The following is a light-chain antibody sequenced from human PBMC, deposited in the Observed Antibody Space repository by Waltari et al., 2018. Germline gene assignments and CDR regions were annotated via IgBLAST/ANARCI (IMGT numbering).Light chain of an antibody. CDR1: SGDGGGYTY. V-gene: IGLV2-8*01. Sequence: QSALTQPPSASGSPGQSVTISCTGTSGDGGGYTYVSWYQHHPGKAPKLMIYEVNKRPSGVPDRFSGSKSGNTASLTVSGLQADDEADYYCYSYAGNNNVVFGGGTKLTVL. J-gene: IGLJ2*01. CDR2: EVN. CDR3: YSYAGNNNVV.